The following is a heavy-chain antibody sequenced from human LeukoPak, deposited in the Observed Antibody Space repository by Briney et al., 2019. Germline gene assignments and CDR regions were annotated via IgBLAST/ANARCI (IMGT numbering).Heavy chain of an antibody. Sequence: PSETLSLTCTVSGGSISSYYWSWIRQPPGKGLEWIGYIYYSGSTNYNPSLKSRVTISVDTSKNQFSLKLSSVTAADTVVYYCARGLFDYWGQGTLVTVSS. CDR3: ARGLFDY. J-gene: IGHJ4*02. CDR1: GGSISSYY. CDR2: IYYSGST. V-gene: IGHV4-59*01.